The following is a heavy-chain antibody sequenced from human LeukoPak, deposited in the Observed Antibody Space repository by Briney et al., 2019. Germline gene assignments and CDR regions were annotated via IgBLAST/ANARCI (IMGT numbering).Heavy chain of an antibody. CDR1: GFTFSSYG. V-gene: IGHV3-23*01. J-gene: IGHJ6*03. CDR3: AKAAAYNIGPLYYYYYYYMDV. CDR2: ISGSGGST. D-gene: IGHD1-1*01. Sequence: GGSLRLSCAASGFTFSSYGMSWVRQAPGKGLEWVSAISGSGGSTYYADSVKGRFTISRDNSKNTLYLQMNSLRAEDTAVYYCAKAAAYNIGPLYYYYYYYMDVWGKGTTVTVSS.